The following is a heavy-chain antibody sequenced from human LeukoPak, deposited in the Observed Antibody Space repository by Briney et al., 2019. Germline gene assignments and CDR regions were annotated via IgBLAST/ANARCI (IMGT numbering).Heavy chain of an antibody. CDR2: MYTSGNT. J-gene: IGHJ6*03. Sequence: SETLSLTCTVSGGSISSGGYYWSWIRQPAGKGLEWIGRMYTSGNTNYNPSLKSRVTISVDTSKNQFSLKLSSVTAADTAVYYCAAILQFLEPPDYYYYYMDVWGKGTTVTVSS. V-gene: IGHV4-61*02. CDR1: GGSISSGGYY. D-gene: IGHD3-3*01. CDR3: AAILQFLEPPDYYYYYMDV.